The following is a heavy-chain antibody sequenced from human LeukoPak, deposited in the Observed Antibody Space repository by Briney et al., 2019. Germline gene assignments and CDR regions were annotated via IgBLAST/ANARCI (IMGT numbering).Heavy chain of an antibody. V-gene: IGHV1-69*04. Sequence: ASVKVSCKASGGTFSSYAISWVRQAPGQGLEWMGRIIPILGIANYAQKFQGRVTITADKSTSTAYMELSSLRSEDTAVYYCARGGYYDSSGYDDYWGQGTLVTVSS. D-gene: IGHD3-22*01. J-gene: IGHJ4*02. CDR3: ARGGYYDSSGYDDY. CDR1: GGTFSSYA. CDR2: IIPILGIA.